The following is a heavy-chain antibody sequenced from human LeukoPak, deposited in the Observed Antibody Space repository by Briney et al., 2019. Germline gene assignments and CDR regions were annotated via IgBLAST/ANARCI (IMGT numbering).Heavy chain of an antibody. Sequence: ASVKVSCKASGYTFTSYGINWVRQAPGQGLEWMGWITAYNGNTNYAQKLQGRVTITADKSTSTAYMELSSLRSEDTAVYYCATPSDFWSGYYNPVRAYYYYYCMDVWGKGTTVTVSS. CDR2: ITAYNGNT. D-gene: IGHD3-3*01. V-gene: IGHV1-18*01. CDR1: GYTFTSYG. J-gene: IGHJ6*03. CDR3: ATPSDFWSGYYNPVRAYYYYYCMDV.